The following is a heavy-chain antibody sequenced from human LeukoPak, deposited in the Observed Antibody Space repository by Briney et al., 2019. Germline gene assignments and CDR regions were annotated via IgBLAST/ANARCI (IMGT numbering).Heavy chain of an antibody. J-gene: IGHJ4*02. CDR2: INHSGST. CDR1: GGSVSGYY. Sequence: PSETLSLTCAVDGGSVSGYYWHWIRQPPGKGLEWIGEINHSGSTNYNPSLKSRVTLSLDTSKNQFSLKLSSVTAADTAVYYCARETASGTAATYWGRGTLVTVSS. V-gene: IGHV4-34*01. CDR3: ARETASGTAATY. D-gene: IGHD6-13*01.